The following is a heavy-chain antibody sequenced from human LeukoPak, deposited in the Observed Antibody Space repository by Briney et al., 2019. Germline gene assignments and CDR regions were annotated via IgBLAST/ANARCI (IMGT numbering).Heavy chain of an antibody. CDR3: VSRVGTTWIQLWLPLDY. D-gene: IGHD5-18*01. CDR1: GGTFSSYA. J-gene: IGHJ4*02. CDR2: IIPIFGTA. Sequence: GASVKVSCKASGGTFSSYAISWVRQAPGQGLEWMGGIIPIFGTANYAQKFQGRVTITADESTSTAYMELSSLRSEDTAVYYCVSRVGTTWIQLWLPLDYWGQGTLVTVSS. V-gene: IGHV1-69*13.